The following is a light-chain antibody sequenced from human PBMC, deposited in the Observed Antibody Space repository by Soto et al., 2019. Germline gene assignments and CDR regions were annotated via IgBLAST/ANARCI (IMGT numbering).Light chain of an antibody. CDR1: QSIGVY. J-gene: IGKJ3*01. V-gene: IGKV3-11*02. CDR2: DAS. CDR3: QLRSDWLFS. Sequence: EIVLTQSPATLSLSPGERATLSCRARQSIGVYLAWYQQKSGQAPRLLIYDASTRATGIPARFSGSGSGRDFTLTISSLEPEDFAVYYCQLRSDWLFSFGPGTTVDMK.